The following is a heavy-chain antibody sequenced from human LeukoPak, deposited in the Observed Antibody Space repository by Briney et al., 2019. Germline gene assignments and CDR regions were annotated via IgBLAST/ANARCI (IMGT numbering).Heavy chain of an antibody. CDR1: GFTFSSYA. Sequence: GGSLRPSCAASGFTFSSYAMSWVRQAPGKGLEWVSAISGSGGSTYYADSVKGRFTISRDNSKNTLYLQMNSLRAEDTAVYYCAKDYYGSGSYYGFLFSWGQGTLVTVSS. J-gene: IGHJ5*02. V-gene: IGHV3-23*01. D-gene: IGHD3-10*01. CDR2: ISGSGGST. CDR3: AKDYYGSGSYYGFLFS.